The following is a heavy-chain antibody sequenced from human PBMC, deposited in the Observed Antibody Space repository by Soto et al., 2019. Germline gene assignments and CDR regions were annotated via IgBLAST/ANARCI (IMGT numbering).Heavy chain of an antibody. D-gene: IGHD3-16*01. Sequence: GGSLRLSCAASGFTFTSYNMNWVRQAPGKGLEWVSFISSSSSYIYYADSVKGRFTISRDNAKNSVYLQMNSLRAEDTAVYYCVRDSYGSLYDYWRQGTLVTVSS. CDR2: ISSSSSYI. CDR3: VRDSYGSLYDY. J-gene: IGHJ4*02. CDR1: GFTFTSYN. V-gene: IGHV3-21*04.